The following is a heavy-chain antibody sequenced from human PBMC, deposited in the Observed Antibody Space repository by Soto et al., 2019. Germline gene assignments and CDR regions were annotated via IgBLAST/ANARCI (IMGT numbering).Heavy chain of an antibody. CDR3: AGVINRDTSSYNWFDP. J-gene: IGHJ5*02. V-gene: IGHV2-5*02. CDR1: GFSLSTSGVG. D-gene: IGHD3-10*01. Sequence: QITLKESGPTLVKPTQTLTLTCTFSGFSLSTSGVGVGWIRQPPGKALEWLALIYWDDDKRYSPSLKSRLTITKDTSKNQVVLTMTNMDPVDTATYYCAGVINRDTSSYNWFDPWGQGTLVTVSS. CDR2: IYWDDDK.